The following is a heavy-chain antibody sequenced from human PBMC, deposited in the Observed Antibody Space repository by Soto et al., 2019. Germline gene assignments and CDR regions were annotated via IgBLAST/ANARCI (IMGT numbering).Heavy chain of an antibody. CDR1: GGSISSGGYY. V-gene: IGHV4-31*03. J-gene: IGHJ5*02. D-gene: IGHD3-10*01. CDR3: ARSVGSGSLNWFDP. Sequence: PSETLSLTCTVSGGSISSGGYYWSWIRQHPGKGLEWIGYIYYSGSTYYNPSLKSRVTISVDTSKNQFSLKLSSVTAADTAVYYCARSVGSGSLNWFDPSGKGTLVTVS. CDR2: IYYSGST.